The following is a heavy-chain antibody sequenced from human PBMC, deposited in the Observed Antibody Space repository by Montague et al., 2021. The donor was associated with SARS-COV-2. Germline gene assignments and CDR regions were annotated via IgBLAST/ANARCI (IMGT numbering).Heavy chain of an antibody. V-gene: IGHV4-34*01. Sequence: SETLSLTCAVYGGSFSAYYWNWIRQPPGKGLEWIGDINHSGRTNFNPSXXSRVTVSLDTSKNQFSLKLRSVTAADTAVYYCARAVRGVIILSPYYAMDVWGQGTSVTVSS. CDR1: GGSFSAYY. CDR3: ARAVRGVIILSPYYAMDV. D-gene: IGHD3-10*01. CDR2: INHSGRT. J-gene: IGHJ6*02.